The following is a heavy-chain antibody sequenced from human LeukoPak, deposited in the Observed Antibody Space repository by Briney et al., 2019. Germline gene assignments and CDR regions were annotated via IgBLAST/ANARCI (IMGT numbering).Heavy chain of an antibody. CDR3: ASTRITGTTSDAFDI. CDR1: GYTFTSYG. D-gene: IGHD1-7*01. V-gene: IGHV1-18*01. CDR2: ISAYNGNT. Sequence: ASVKVSCKASGYTFTSYGISWVRQAPGQGLEWMGWISAYNGNTNYAQKLQGRVTMTTDTSTGTAYMELRSLRSDDTAVYYCASTRITGTTSDAFDIWGQGTMVTVSS. J-gene: IGHJ3*02.